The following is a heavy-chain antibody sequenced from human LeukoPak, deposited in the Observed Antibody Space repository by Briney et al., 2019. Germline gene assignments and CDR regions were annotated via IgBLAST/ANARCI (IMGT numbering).Heavy chain of an antibody. CDR1: GFTFDDYG. D-gene: IGHD1-26*01. V-gene: IGHV3-20*04. J-gene: IGHJ4*02. Sequence: GGSLRLSCAASGFTFDDYGMSWVRQAPGKGLEWVSGINWNGGSTGYADSVKGRFTISRDNAKNSLYLQMNSLRAEDTALYYCARGVGYDDTSGTYYGFFDFWGQGSLVIVSS. CDR2: INWNGGST. CDR3: ARGVGYDDTSGTYYGFFDF.